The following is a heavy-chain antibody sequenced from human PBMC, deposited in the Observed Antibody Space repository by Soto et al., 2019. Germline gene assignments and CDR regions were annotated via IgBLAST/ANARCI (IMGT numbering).Heavy chain of an antibody. D-gene: IGHD3-10*01. J-gene: IGHJ4*02. CDR3: ARRGHYYKTGDPYYY. Sequence: EVQLVESGGGLVQPGGSLRLSCAASGFTVSRSYLGWVRQAPGKGLEWVSNIDSGGSIYYADSVKGRFTISRDNSNNTLYLQMNGLRAEDTAVYYCARRGHYYKTGDPYYYWGQGTLVTVSS. V-gene: IGHV3-66*01. CDR2: IDSGGSI. CDR1: GFTVSRSY.